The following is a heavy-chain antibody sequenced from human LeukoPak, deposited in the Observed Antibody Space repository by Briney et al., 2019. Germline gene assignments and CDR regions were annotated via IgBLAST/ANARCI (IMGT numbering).Heavy chain of an antibody. CDR3: ARAKQQIIVVVPAADWFDP. CDR2: INPNSGGT. CDR1: GYTFTGYY. V-gene: IGHV1-2*02. Sequence: ASVKVSCKASGYTFTGYYMHWVRQAPGQGLEWMGWINPNSGGTNYAQKFQGRVTMTRDTSISTAYMELSRLRSDDTAVYYCARAKQQIIVVVPAADWFDPWGQGALVTVSS. D-gene: IGHD2-2*01. J-gene: IGHJ5*02.